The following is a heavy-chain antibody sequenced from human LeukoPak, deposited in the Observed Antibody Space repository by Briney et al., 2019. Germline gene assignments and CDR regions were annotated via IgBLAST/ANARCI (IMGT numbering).Heavy chain of an antibody. V-gene: IGHV3-23*01. Sequence: GRSLTLSCAASGFTFSSHAMHWVRQAPGKGLEWVSAVSGRDTSTYYTDSVKGRFTISRDNSKNTLYLQMNSLSAADTAIYYCAKWGDYDVWTGYYDSDYWGQGTLVTVSS. J-gene: IGHJ4*02. CDR3: AKWGDYDVWTGYYDSDY. CDR2: VSGRDTST. CDR1: GFTFSSHA. D-gene: IGHD3-3*01.